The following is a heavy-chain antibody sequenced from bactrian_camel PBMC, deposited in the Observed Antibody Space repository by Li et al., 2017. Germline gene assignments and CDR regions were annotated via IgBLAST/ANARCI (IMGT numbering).Heavy chain of an antibody. V-gene: IGHV3S53*01. D-gene: IGHD2*01. CDR2: IQSDGGT. CDR3: AAVCSSRGGSWYQPVKYIY. J-gene: IGHJ4*01. CDR1: GHTSRICS. Sequence: VQLVESGGGSVQSGGSLRLSCAASGHTSRICSMGWYRQAPGKERESVSLIQSDGGTYYADSVKGRFTISHDSAKNTAFLQMNSLKPEDTAMYYCAAVCSSRGGSWYQPVKYIYWGQGTQVTVS.